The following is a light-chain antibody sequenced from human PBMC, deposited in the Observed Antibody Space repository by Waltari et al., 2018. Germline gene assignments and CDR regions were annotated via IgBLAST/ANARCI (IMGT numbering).Light chain of an antibody. J-gene: IGKJ1*01. CDR1: QSVGRS. V-gene: IGKV3-20*01. CDR3: QHYVRLPAT. CDR2: GAS. Sequence: EIVLTQSPGTLSLSPGERATLSRRASQSVGRSLAWYQQNPGQAPRLLIDGASNRATGIPDRFSGSGSGTDFSLTISRLELEDFAVYYCQHYVRLPATFGQGTKVEIK.